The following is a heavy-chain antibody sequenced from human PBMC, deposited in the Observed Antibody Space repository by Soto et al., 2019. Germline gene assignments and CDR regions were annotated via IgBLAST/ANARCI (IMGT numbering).Heavy chain of an antibody. V-gene: IGHV1-69*12. CDR1: GGTFSSYA. CDR2: IIPIFGTA. J-gene: IGHJ4*02. CDR3: ARDAVPGYGDYHLDY. D-gene: IGHD4-17*01. Sequence: QVQLVQSGAEVKKPGSSVKVSCKASGGTFSSYAISWVRQAPGQGLEWMGGIIPIFGTANYAQKFQGRVTITADESTSTAYTELSSLRSEDTAVYYCARDAVPGYGDYHLDYWGKGTLVTVSS.